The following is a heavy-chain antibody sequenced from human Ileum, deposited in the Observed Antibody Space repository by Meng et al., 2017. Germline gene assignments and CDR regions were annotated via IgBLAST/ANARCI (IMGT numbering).Heavy chain of an antibody. J-gene: IGHJ4*02. CDR2: IYYSGST. CDR3: ARSRGYGHYFDY. V-gene: IGHV4-59*01. D-gene: IGHD5-12*01. Sequence: SETLSLTCTVSGGSISSYYWSWIRQPPGKGLEWIGYIYYSGSTNYNPSLKSRVTISVDMSKNQFSLRLTSVTAADTAVYYCARSRGYGHYFDYWGQGKLVNVSS. CDR1: GGSISSYY.